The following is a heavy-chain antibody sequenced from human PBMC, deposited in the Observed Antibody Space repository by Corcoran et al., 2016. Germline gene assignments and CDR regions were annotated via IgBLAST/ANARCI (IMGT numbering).Heavy chain of an antibody. CDR2: IVVGSGNT. CDR3: IYPIYYYYGMDV. D-gene: IGHD2-2*02. CDR1: GFTFTSSA. V-gene: IGHV1-58*01. Sequence: QMQLVQSGPEVKKPGTSVKVSCKASGFTFTSSAVQWVRQARGQRLEWIGWIVVGSGNTNYAQKFQERVTITRDMSTSTAYMELSSLRSEDTAVYYGIYPIYYYYGMDVWGQGTTVTVSS. J-gene: IGHJ6*02.